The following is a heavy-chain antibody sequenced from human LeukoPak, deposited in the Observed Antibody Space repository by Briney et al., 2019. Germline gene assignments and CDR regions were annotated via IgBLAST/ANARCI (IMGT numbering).Heavy chain of an antibody. CDR2: ISHTGDRT. CDR1: GFTFSGYG. V-gene: IGHV3-23*01. Sequence: GGTLRLSCAASGFTFSGYGMNWVRQAPGTGLEWVSAISHTGDRTYYADSVKGRFTISRDNSKNTLYLQMNSLRAEDTAVYYCAKSGYNRFDYWGQGTLVTVSS. CDR3: AKSGYNRFDY. J-gene: IGHJ4*02. D-gene: IGHD5-24*01.